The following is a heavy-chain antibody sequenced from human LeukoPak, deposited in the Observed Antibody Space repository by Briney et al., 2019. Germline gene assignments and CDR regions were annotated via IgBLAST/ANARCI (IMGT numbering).Heavy chain of an antibody. CDR2: VSGSTGNT. Sequence: PGGSLRLSCAASGFTFSTYAMTWGRQTPGKGLEWVATVSGSTGNTWYTDSVKGRFTISRDNSKNTLYLQMNSLRAEDTAVYHCANHRGLKVENDDMDVWGKGATVTVSS. CDR1: GFTFSTYA. J-gene: IGHJ6*03. CDR3: ANHRGLKVENDDMDV. D-gene: IGHD1-1*01. V-gene: IGHV3-23*01.